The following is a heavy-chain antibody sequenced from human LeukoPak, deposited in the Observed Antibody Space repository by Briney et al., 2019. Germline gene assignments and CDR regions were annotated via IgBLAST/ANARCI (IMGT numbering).Heavy chain of an antibody. CDR3: AGGQNDFWSGEILQFDY. D-gene: IGHD3-3*01. V-gene: IGHV4-30-2*01. CDR2: IYHSGST. Sequence: SETLSLTCAVSGGSISSGGYSWSWIRQPPGKGLEWIGYIYHSGSTYYNPSLKSRVTISVDRSKNQFSLKLSSVTAADTAVYYCAGGQNDFWSGEILQFDYWGQGTLVTVSS. CDR1: GGSISSGGYS. J-gene: IGHJ4*02.